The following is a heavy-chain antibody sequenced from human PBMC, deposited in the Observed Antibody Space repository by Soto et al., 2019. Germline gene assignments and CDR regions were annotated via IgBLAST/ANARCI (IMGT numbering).Heavy chain of an antibody. CDR3: ERAHSNVLYQQFDF. CDR1: GYNFANYW. J-gene: IGHJ4*02. Sequence: PGESLKISCQASGYNFANYWIGWVRQIPGKGLEWMGIIYPGDSDTRYGPSFQGHVTISADKSISTAYLQWSSLKASDTAIYYCERAHSNVLYQQFDFWGQGTLVTVSS. D-gene: IGHD5-18*01. V-gene: IGHV5-51*01. CDR2: IYPGDSDT.